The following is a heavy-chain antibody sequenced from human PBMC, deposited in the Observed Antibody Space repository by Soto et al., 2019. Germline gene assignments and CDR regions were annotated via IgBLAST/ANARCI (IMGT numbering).Heavy chain of an antibody. CDR1: GFSLSTSGVG. Sequence: QITLKESGPTLVKPTQTLTLTCTFSGFSLSTSGVGVGWIRQPPGKALEWLALIYWDDDKRYSPSLKTRLTIPKDTSKNQVVLTMTNMVPVDTATYSCAHRLRTLAGGFFDYWGQGALVTVSS. CDR3: AHRLRTLAGGFFDY. V-gene: IGHV2-5*02. J-gene: IGHJ4*02. CDR2: IYWDDDK.